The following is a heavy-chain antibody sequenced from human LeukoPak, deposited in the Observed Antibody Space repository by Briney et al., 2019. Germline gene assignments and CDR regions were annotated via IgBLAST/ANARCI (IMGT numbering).Heavy chain of an antibody. Sequence: ASVKVSCKASGYTFTGYFMHWVRQAPGQGLEWMGRINPNSGDTNYAQNFQGRVAMTRDTSISTAYMELSRLRSDDTAVYYCARDLSSTSNWELDYWGQGTLVTVSS. CDR3: ARDLSSTSNWELDY. D-gene: IGHD7-27*01. CDR1: GYTFTGYF. V-gene: IGHV1-2*06. J-gene: IGHJ4*02. CDR2: INPNSGDT.